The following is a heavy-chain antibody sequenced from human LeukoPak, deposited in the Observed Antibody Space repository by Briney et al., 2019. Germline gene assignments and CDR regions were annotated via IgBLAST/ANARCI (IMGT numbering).Heavy chain of an antibody. CDR1: GFTFSSYS. J-gene: IGHJ4*02. CDR3: ARSPYGSGTITERGGY. D-gene: IGHD3-10*01. V-gene: IGHV3-21*01. Sequence: PGGSLRLSCAASGFTFSSYSMNWVRQAPGKGLEWVSSISSSSYIYYADSVKGRFTISRDNAKNSLYLQMNSLRAEDTAVYYCARSPYGSGTITERGGYWGQGTLVTVSS. CDR2: ISSSSYI.